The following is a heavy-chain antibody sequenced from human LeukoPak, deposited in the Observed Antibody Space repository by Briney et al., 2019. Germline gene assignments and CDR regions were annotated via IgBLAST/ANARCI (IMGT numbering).Heavy chain of an antibody. D-gene: IGHD1-26*01. CDR1: GYTFTSYG. V-gene: IGHV1-18*01. J-gene: IGHJ3*02. Sequence: GASVKVSCKASGYTFTSYGISWVRQAPGQGLEWMGWISAYNRNTNYAQKLQGRVTMTTDTSTSTAYMELRSLRSDDTAVYYCARDPSGSYTTLRDAFDIWGQGTMVTVSS. CDR3: ARDPSGSYTTLRDAFDI. CDR2: ISAYNRNT.